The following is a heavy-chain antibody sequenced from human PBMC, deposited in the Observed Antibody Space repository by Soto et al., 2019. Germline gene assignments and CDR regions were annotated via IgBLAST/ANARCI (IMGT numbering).Heavy chain of an antibody. D-gene: IGHD3-3*01. V-gene: IGHV3-66*01. CDR3: ARAYYDFWSGYYMDV. CDR1: GFTVSSNY. CDR2: IYSGGST. J-gene: IGHJ6*03. Sequence: GGSLRLSCAASGFTVSSNYMSWVRQAPGKGLEWVSVIYSGGSTYYAGSVKGRFTISRDNSKNTLYLQMNSLRAEDTAVYYCARAYYDFWSGYYMDVWGKGTTVTVSS.